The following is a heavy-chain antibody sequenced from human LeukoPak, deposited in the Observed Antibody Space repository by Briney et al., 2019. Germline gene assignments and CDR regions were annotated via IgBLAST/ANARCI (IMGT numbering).Heavy chain of an antibody. J-gene: IGHJ4*02. CDR2: FDPEDGET. CDR3: ARGGGEGYSYGRSYFDY. Sequence: ASVKVSCKVSGYTLTELSMHWVRQAPGKGLEWMGGFDPEDGETIYAQKVQGRVTMTEDTSTDTAYMELSRLRSDDTAVYYCARGGGEGYSYGRSYFDYWGQGTLVTVSS. V-gene: IGHV1-24*01. D-gene: IGHD5-18*01. CDR1: GYTLTELS.